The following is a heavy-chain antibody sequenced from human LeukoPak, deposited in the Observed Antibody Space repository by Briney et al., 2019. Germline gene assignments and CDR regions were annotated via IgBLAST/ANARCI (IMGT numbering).Heavy chain of an antibody. CDR2: FNSEGSST. V-gene: IGHV3-74*01. D-gene: IGHD3-10*01. Sequence: GGSRTLSCAPSGFTLSYYWVHWVRQVQGKGRVWVSRFNSEGSSTTYADSGKGRFTISRDNAKNTLDLKMNSRRAEDSALYYCVAGGGYDSGSPLDYGGEGTLVTVS. CDR3: VAGGGYDSGSPLDY. CDR1: GFTLSYYW. J-gene: IGHJ4*02.